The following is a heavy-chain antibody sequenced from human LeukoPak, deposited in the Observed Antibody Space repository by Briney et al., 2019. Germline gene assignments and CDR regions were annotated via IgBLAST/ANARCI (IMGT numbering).Heavy chain of an antibody. J-gene: IGHJ4*02. V-gene: IGHV3-53*01. CDR3: AGSLGPLTEY. D-gene: IGHD7-27*01. Sequence: GGSLRLSCAASGFIVSSNHMSWVRQAPGKGLEWVSITYSGGGTYHADSVKGRFTVSKDNSKNTLYLQMNSLRAEDTAVYYCAGSLGPLTEYWGQGTLVTVSS. CDR1: GFIVSSNH. CDR2: TYSGGGT.